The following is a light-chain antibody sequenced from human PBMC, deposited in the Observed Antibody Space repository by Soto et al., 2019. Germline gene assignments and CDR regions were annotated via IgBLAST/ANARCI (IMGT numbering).Light chain of an antibody. J-gene: IGKJ2*01. V-gene: IGKV3-20*01. CDR2: GAS. CDR3: QQYGSSPPYT. Sequence: EIVLTQSPGTLSLSPGERATLSCRASQSVSSSYLAWYQQQPGQAPRLLIYGASSRATGIPDRFSGSGSGTDFTLTISRLEPEDFAVYYCQQYGSSPPYTFGQGTKLAIK. CDR1: QSVSSSY.